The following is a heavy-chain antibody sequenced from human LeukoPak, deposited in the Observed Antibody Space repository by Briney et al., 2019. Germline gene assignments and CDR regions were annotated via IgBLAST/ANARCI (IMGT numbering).Heavy chain of an antibody. V-gene: IGHV1-18*01. J-gene: IGHJ4*02. Sequence: ASVKVSCKASNYTFTTYGISWVRQAPGQGLEWTGWISAYNGNTNYAQKLQGRVTMTTDTSTSTAYMELRSLRSDDTAVYYCARDYYDFWSGYLSRAGYNYWGQGTLVTVSS. D-gene: IGHD3-3*01. CDR3: ARDYYDFWSGYLSRAGYNY. CDR2: ISAYNGNT. CDR1: NYTFTTYG.